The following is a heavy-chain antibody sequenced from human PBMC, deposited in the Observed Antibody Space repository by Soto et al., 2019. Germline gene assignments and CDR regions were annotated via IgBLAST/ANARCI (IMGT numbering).Heavy chain of an antibody. D-gene: IGHD1-26*01. CDR1: GGSISNTNYY. CDR3: ARQVSYWTWAY. V-gene: IGHV4-39*01. Sequence: QVQLQESGAGLVKPSETLSLICTVSGGSISNTNYYWDWIRQPPGKGLEWIGSVSYTGTTYYNPSLKSRVSTSVDPSKPQFPLRLTSVTAADTAISYGARQVSYWTWAYWGQGTLVPVSS. J-gene: IGHJ4*02. CDR2: VSYTGTT.